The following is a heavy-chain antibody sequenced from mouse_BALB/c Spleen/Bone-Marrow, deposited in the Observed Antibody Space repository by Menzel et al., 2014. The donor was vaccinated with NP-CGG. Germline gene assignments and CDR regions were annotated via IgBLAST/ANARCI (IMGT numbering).Heavy chain of an antibody. CDR2: ISSGSSTI. J-gene: IGHJ1*01. CDR3: ARRGSNHWYFDV. CDR1: GFTFSSFG. D-gene: IGHD1-1*01. Sequence: EVKLVESGGGLVQPGGSRKLTCAASGFTFSSFGMHWVRQAPERGLEWVAYISSGSSTIYYADTVKGRFTISRDNPKNTLFLQMTSLRAEDTAMYYCARRGSNHWYFDVWGAGTTVTVSS. V-gene: IGHV5-17*02.